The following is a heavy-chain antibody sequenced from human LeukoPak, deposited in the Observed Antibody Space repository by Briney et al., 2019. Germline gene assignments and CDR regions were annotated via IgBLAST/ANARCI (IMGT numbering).Heavy chain of an antibody. Sequence: GGSLRLSCAASGFTVSSNYMNWVHQAPGKGLEWVSVLYSGGNTFYTDSVKDRFTISRDNSKNTLYLQMNSLRAEDSAVYYCARSPPEYSYFNYWGQGTLVTVSS. J-gene: IGHJ4*02. D-gene: IGHD4-11*01. CDR3: ARSPPEYSYFNY. CDR2: LYSGGNT. V-gene: IGHV3-66*01. CDR1: GFTVSSNY.